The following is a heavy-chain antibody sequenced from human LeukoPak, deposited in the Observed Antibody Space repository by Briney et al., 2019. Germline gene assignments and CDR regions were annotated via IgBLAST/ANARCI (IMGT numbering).Heavy chain of an antibody. Sequence: GGSLRLSCAVSGFTFSDYWMNWVRQAPGKGLEWVARIRQDGGEKYYVDSVKGRFTISRDNTKNSLYLQMTGLRAEDTAVYFCARDGTAPGLYFDLWGQGTLVAVSS. J-gene: IGHJ4*01. CDR1: GFTFSDYW. CDR2: IRQDGGEK. V-gene: IGHV3-7*01. CDR3: ARDGTAPGLYFDL. D-gene: IGHD6-13*01.